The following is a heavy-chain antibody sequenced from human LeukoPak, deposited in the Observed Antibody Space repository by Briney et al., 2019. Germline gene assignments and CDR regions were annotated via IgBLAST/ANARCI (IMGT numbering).Heavy chain of an antibody. J-gene: IGHJ5*02. D-gene: IGHD4-17*01. CDR1: GFTLSSYV. Sequence: GGSLRLSCAASGFTLSSYVMSWVRQAPAKGLEWVSAISGSGTDTYYADSVKGRFTISRDNAKNSLYLQMNSLRAEDTAVYYCARRTVSEYNWFDPWGQGTLVTVSS. V-gene: IGHV3-21*01. CDR2: ISGSGTDT. CDR3: ARRTVSEYNWFDP.